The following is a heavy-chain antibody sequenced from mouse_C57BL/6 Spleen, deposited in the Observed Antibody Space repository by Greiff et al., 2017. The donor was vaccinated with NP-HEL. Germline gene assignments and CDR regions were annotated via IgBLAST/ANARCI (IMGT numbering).Heavy chain of an antibody. J-gene: IGHJ1*03. D-gene: IGHD1-1*01. CDR3: ATSYGTRYFDV. CDR2: IDPSDSYT. V-gene: IGHV1-59*01. CDR1: GYTFTSYW. Sequence: QVQLQQPGAELVRPGTSVKLSCKASGYTFTSYWMHWVKQRPGQGLEWIGVIDPSDSYTNYNQKFKGKATLTVDTSSSTAYMQLSSLTSEDSAVYYCATSYGTRYFDVWGTGTTVTVSS.